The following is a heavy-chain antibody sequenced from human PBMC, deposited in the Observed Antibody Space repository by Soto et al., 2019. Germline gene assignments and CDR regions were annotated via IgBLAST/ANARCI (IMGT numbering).Heavy chain of an antibody. CDR1: GYTFTYYI. V-gene: IGHV1-3*01. CDR2: INPGNGNT. Sequence: QAPLVQSRAEVRNPGASVKVSCKASGYTFTYYIIHWLRQAPGQRLEWMAWINPGNGNTRYSQTFQGRVTITRDTSAITTYMQLSSLRSEDTAVYYCARSFNYYEMDVWGQGTTVTVSS. CDR3: ARSFNYYEMDV. J-gene: IGHJ6*02.